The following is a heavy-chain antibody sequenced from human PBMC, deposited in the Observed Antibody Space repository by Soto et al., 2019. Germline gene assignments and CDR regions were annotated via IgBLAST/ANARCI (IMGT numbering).Heavy chain of an antibody. V-gene: IGHV4-30-4*01. CDR2: IYYSGST. J-gene: IGHJ6*02. CDR3: ARGRWYLVRYYYGMDV. Sequence: PSETLSLTCTVSGGSISSGDYYWSWIRQPPGKGLEWIGYIYYSGSTYYNPSLKSRVTISVDTSKNQFSLKLSSVTAADTAVHYCARGRWYLVRYYYGMDVWGQGTTVTVSS. CDR1: GGSISSGDYY. D-gene: IGHD2-15*01.